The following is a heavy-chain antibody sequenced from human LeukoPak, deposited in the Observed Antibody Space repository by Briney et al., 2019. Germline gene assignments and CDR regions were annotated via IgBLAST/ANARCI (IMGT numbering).Heavy chain of an antibody. CDR1: GYSISSGYY. CDR3: ARDGAVAGNLDY. D-gene: IGHD6-19*01. V-gene: IGHV4-38-2*02. Sequence: SETLSLTCAVSGYSISSGYYWGWIRQPPGKGLEWIGIIYHSGRTDYNPSLKSRVTMSVDTSKNQFSLKLSSVTAADTAVYYCARDGAVAGNLDYWGQGTLVTVSS. CDR2: IYHSGRT. J-gene: IGHJ4*02.